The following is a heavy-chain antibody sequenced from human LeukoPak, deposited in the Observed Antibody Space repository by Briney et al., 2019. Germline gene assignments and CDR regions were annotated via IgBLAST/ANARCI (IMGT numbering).Heavy chain of an antibody. V-gene: IGHV3-7*01. CDR1: GFTFRSYW. D-gene: IGHD3-10*02. CDR2: IKQDGSEK. CDR3: ARSRYYYVI. J-gene: IGHJ4*02. Sequence: PGGSLRLSCAASGFTFRSYWMSWVRQAPGKGLEWVANIKQDGSEKYYVDSVKGRFTISRDNAKNSLYLQMNSLRAEDTAVYYCARSRYYYVIWGQGTLVTVSS.